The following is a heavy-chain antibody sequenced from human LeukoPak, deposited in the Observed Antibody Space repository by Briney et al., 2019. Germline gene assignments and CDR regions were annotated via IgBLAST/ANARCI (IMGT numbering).Heavy chain of an antibody. CDR3: ARARPYSYGDAFDI. J-gene: IGHJ3*02. V-gene: IGHV3-48*01. CDR1: GFTFSSYS. CDR2: ISSSSSTI. D-gene: IGHD5-18*01. Sequence: GGSLRLSCAASGFTFSSYSMNWVRQAPGKGLEWVSYISSSSSTIYYADSVKGRFTISRDNAKNSLYLQMNSLRAEDTAVYYCARARPYSYGDAFDIWGQGTMVTVSS.